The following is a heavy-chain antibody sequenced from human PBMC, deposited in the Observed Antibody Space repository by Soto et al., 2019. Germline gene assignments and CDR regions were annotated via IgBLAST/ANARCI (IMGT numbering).Heavy chain of an antibody. D-gene: IGHD3-10*01. Sequence: EVQLVESGGGLVQPGGSLRLSCAASGFTFSKYSMNWVRQAPGKGLEWVSYISSSSSPILYADSVRGRFTISRDIGKNSLYLQMNSLRDEDTAVYSCARRILSPGVHYSGVDVWGQGTTVTVSS. CDR1: GFTFSKYS. V-gene: IGHV3-48*02. CDR3: ARRILSPGVHYSGVDV. CDR2: ISSSSSPI. J-gene: IGHJ6*02.